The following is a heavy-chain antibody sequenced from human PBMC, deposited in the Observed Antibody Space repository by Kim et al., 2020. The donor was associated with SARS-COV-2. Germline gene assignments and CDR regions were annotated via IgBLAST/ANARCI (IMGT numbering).Heavy chain of an antibody. V-gene: IGHV4-59*12. Sequence: SETLSLTCTVSGGSISSYYWSWIRQPPGKGLEWIGYIYYSGSTNYNPSPKSRVTISVDTSKNQFSLKLSSVTAADTAVYYCARDRDRGSYGAFDYCGQGT. J-gene: IGHJ4*02. CDR3: ARDRDRGSYGAFDY. CDR2: IYYSGST. D-gene: IGHD1-26*01. CDR1: GGSISSYY.